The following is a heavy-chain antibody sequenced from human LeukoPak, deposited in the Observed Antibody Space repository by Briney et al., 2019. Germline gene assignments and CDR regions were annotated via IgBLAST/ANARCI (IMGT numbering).Heavy chain of an antibody. CDR3: ARQGRSSGSYASFDY. J-gene: IGHJ4*02. CDR2: IYYTGST. CDR1: GASISRFY. Sequence: PSETLSLTCTVSGASISRFYWSWIRQPPGKGLEWIGYIYYTGSTNYNPSLKSRVTMSVDTSKNQFSLKLSSVTAADTAVYYCARQGRSSGSYASFDYWGQGALVTVSS. V-gene: IGHV4-59*08. D-gene: IGHD3-10*01.